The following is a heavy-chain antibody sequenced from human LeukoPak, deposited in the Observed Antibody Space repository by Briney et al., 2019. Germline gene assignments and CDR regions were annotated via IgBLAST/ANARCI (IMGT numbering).Heavy chain of an antibody. Sequence: GGSLRLSCAASGFTFSSYAMSWVRQAPGKGLEWVSAISGSGGSTYYADSVKGQFTISRDNSKNTLYLQMNSLRAEDTAVYYCAKDHCSSTSCYPYYYYYGMDVWGKGTTVTVSS. V-gene: IGHV3-23*01. CDR1: GFTFSSYA. J-gene: IGHJ6*04. D-gene: IGHD2-2*01. CDR3: AKDHCSSTSCYPYYYYYGMDV. CDR2: ISGSGGST.